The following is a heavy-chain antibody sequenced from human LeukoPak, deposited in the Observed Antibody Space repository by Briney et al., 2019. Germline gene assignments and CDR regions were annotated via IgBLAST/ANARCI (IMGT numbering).Heavy chain of an antibody. Sequence: SETLSLTSTVSGGSISSSSYYWGWIRQPPGKGLEWIGSIYYSGSTYYNPSLKSRVTISVDTSKNQFSLKLSSVTAADTAVYYCARVTGTEPLQLWPYYMDVWGKGTTVTVSS. V-gene: IGHV4-39*07. J-gene: IGHJ6*03. CDR3: ARVTGTEPLQLWPYYMDV. CDR1: GGSISSSSYY. CDR2: IYYSGST. D-gene: IGHD5-18*01.